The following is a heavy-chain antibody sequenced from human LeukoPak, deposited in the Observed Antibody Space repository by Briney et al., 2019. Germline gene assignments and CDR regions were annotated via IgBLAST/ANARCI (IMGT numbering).Heavy chain of an antibody. D-gene: IGHD5-18*01. Sequence: SETLSLTCTVSGGSISSSSSYWGWIRQPPGKGLERIGTTYNIWRNYYNPSLKSRVTISGDTSKNQFSLKVTSVTAADTAVYYCARFSGYIYGYDYWGQGTLVTVSS. CDR1: GGSISSSSSY. CDR2: TYNIWRN. CDR3: ARFSGYIYGYDY. J-gene: IGHJ4*02. V-gene: IGHV4-39*01.